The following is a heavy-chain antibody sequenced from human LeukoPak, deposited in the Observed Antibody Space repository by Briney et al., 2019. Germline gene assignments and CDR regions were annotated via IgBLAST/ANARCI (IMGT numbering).Heavy chain of an antibody. CDR3: ARGGGSSSWFREVDY. V-gene: IGHV1-69*04. D-gene: IGHD6-13*01. CDR1: GGTFSSYA. J-gene: IGHJ4*02. CDR2: IIPIFGIA. Sequence: SVTVSCKASGGTFSSYAISWVRRAPGQGLEWMGRIIPIFGIANYAQKFQGRVTITADKSTSTAYMELSSLRSEDTAVYYCARGGGSSSWFREVDYWGQGTLVTVSS.